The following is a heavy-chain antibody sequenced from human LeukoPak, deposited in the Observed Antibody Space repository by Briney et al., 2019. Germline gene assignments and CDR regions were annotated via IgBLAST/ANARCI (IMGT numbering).Heavy chain of an antibody. CDR3: ARGKDPRRLNWNPAQDFDY. D-gene: IGHD1-20*01. CDR1: GCTFTGYY. V-gene: IGHV1-2*02. Sequence: ASVKVSCKASGCTFTGYYMHWVRQAPGQGLEWMGWINPNSGGTNYAQKFQGRVTMTRDTSISTAYMELSRLRSDDTAVYYCARGKDPRRLNWNPAQDFDYWGQGTLVTVSS. CDR2: INPNSGGT. J-gene: IGHJ4*02.